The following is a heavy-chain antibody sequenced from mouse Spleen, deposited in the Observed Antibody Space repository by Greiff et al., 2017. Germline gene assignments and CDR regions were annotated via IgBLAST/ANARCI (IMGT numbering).Heavy chain of an antibody. CDR2: IDPSDSET. J-gene: IGHJ1*01. V-gene: IGHV1-69*02. CDR1: GYTFTSYW. CDR3: ARGPDWYFDV. Sequence: VQLQQPGAELVKPGAPVKLSCKASGYTFTSYWMNWVKQRPGRGLEWIGRIDPSDSETHYNQKFKDKATLTVDKSSSTAYIQLSSLTSEDSAVYYCARGPDWYFDVWGAGTTVTVSS.